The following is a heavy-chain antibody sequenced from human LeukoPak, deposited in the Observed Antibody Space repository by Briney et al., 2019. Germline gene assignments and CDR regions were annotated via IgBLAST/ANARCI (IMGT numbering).Heavy chain of an antibody. V-gene: IGHV1-18*01. J-gene: IGHJ4*02. Sequence: ASVMVSCKASGYTFTSYGISWVRQAPGQGLEWMGWISAYNGNTNYAQKLQGRVTMTTDTSTSTAYMELKSLRSDDTAVYYCARDSYDSGVQLWVPWPLDYWGQGTLVTVSS. CDR3: ARDSYDSGVQLWVPWPLDY. CDR1: GYTFTSYG. CDR2: ISAYNGNT. D-gene: IGHD5-18*01.